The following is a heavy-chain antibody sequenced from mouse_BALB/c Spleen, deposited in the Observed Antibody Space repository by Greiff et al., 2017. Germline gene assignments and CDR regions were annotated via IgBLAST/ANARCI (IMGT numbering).Heavy chain of an antibody. CDR2: IYPGDGDT. V-gene: IGHV1-80*01. D-gene: IGHD2-3*01. CDR3: ARSMDVYYFYAMDY. CDR1: GSAFSSYW. J-gene: IGHJ4*01. Sequence: QVQLQQSGAELVKPGASVKISCKASGSAFSSYWMNWVKQRPGQGLEWIGQIYPGDGDTNYNGKFKGKATLTADKSSSTAYMQLSSLTSEDSAVYFCARSMDVYYFYAMDYWGQGTSVTVSS.